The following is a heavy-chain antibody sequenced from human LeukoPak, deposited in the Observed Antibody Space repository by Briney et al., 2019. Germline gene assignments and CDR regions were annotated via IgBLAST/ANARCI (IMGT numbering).Heavy chain of an antibody. V-gene: IGHV3-66*04. CDR3: ARHGYTSGWVRS. CDR1: GFTFSSYA. Sequence: GGSLRLSCAASGFTFSSYAMSWVRQAPGKGLEWVSVIYSGGSTYYADSVKGRFTISRDNSKNTLYLQMNSLRAKDTAIYYCARHGYTSGWVRSWGQGTLVTVST. J-gene: IGHJ4*02. CDR2: IYSGGST. D-gene: IGHD6-19*01.